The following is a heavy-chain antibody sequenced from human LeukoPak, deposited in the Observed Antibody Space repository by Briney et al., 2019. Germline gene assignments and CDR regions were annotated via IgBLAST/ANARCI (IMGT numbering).Heavy chain of an antibody. D-gene: IGHD6-13*01. CDR1: EYSVSSNSAA. CDR2: TYYRSKWYY. CDR3: ARGPQLVDYYYIDV. J-gene: IGHJ6*03. V-gene: IGHV6-1*01. Sequence: SQTLSLTCAISEYSVSSNSAAWNWIRQSPSRGLEWLGRTYYRSKWYYDYAVSVKSRITINPDTSKNHFTLQRNSVTPEDTAVYYCARGPQLVDYYYIDVWGKGTTVTVSS.